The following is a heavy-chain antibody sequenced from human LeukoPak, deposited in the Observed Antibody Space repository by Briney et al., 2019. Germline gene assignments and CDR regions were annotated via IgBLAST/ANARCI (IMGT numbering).Heavy chain of an antibody. CDR3: AKAGDSYGFRHFDY. J-gene: IGHJ4*02. V-gene: IGHV4-39*07. Sequence: ASETLSLTCTVSGGSISSSSYYWGWIRQPPGKGLEWIGSIYYSGSTYYNPSLKSRVTISVDTSKTQFSLKLNSVTAADTAMYYCAKAGDSYGFRHFDYWGQGTLVTVSS. CDR2: IYYSGST. CDR1: GGSISSSSYY. D-gene: IGHD5-18*01.